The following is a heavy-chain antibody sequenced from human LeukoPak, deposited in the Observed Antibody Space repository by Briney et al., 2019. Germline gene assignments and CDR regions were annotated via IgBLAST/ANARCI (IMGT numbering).Heavy chain of an antibody. CDR1: GFTFSSYS. D-gene: IGHD2-2*01. CDR2: ISSSSSYI. J-gene: IGHJ6*02. V-gene: IGHV3-21*01. Sequence: PGGSLRLSCAASGFTFSSYSMNWVRQAPGKGLEWVSSISSSSSYIYYADSVKGRFTISRDNAKNSLYLQMSSLRAEDTAVYYCARPYCSSTSCWGNYYYGMDVWGQGTTVTVSS. CDR3: ARPYCSSTSCWGNYYYGMDV.